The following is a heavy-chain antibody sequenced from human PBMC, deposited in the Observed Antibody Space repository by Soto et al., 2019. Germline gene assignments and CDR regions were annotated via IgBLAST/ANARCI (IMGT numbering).Heavy chain of an antibody. CDR2: INAGNGNT. Sequence: ASVKVSCKASGYTFTSYAMHWVRQAPGQRLEWMGWINAGNGNTKYSQKFQGRVTITRDTSASTAYMEQSSLRSEDTAVFYCARDYGDCSGGSCYHNWFDPWGQGTLVTVSS. CDR1: GYTFTSYA. CDR3: ARDYGDCSGGSCYHNWFDP. V-gene: IGHV1-3*01. D-gene: IGHD2-15*01. J-gene: IGHJ5*02.